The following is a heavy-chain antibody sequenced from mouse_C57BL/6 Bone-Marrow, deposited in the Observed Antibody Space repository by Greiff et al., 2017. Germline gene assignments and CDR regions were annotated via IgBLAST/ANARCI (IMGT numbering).Heavy chain of an antibody. Sequence: QVQLKESGPGLVQPSQSLSITCTVSGFSLTSYGVHWVRQSPGKGLEWLGVIWSGGSTDYNAAFISRLSISKDNSKSQVFFKMNSLQADDTAIYYCARITGTGGVDYWGQGTTLTVSS. D-gene: IGHD4-1*01. V-gene: IGHV2-2*01. CDR1: GFSLTSYG. J-gene: IGHJ2*01. CDR2: IWSGGST. CDR3: ARITGTGGVDY.